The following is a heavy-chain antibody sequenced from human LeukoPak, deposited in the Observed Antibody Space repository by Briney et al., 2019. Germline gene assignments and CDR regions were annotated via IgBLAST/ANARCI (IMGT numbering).Heavy chain of an antibody. V-gene: IGHV3-23*01. CDR2: ISGSGGST. J-gene: IGHJ4*02. Sequence: GGSLRLSCVASGFTFRSYAMTWVRQAPGKGLEWVSGISGSGGSTYYADSVKGRFTISRDNSKNTLYLQMNSLRAEDTAVYYCAKAATHSSGWYGEDYWGQGTLVTVSS. CDR3: AKAATHSSGWYGEDY. CDR1: GFTFRSYA. D-gene: IGHD6-19*01.